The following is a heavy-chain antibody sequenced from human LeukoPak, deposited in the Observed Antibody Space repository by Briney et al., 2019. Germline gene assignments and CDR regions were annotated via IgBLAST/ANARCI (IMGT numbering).Heavy chain of an antibody. Sequence: ASVKVSCKASGYTFTSYYMHWVRQAPGQGLEWMGIINPSGGSTSYAQKFRGRVTMTRDMSTSTVYMELSSLRSEDTAVYYCARSEGRGNWFDPWGQGTLVTVSS. CDR2: INPSGGST. V-gene: IGHV1-46*01. CDR1: GYTFTSYY. CDR3: ARSEGRGNWFDP. J-gene: IGHJ5*02. D-gene: IGHD3-10*01.